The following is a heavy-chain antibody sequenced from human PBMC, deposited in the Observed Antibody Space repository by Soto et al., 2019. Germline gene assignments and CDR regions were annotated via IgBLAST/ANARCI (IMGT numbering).Heavy chain of an antibody. CDR3: ARGQNAKYYYDSSGYHPLAL. CDR2: INPNSGGT. Sequence: ASVKVSCKASGYTFTGYYMHWVRQAPGQGLEWMGWINPNSGGTNYAQKFQGWVTMTRDTSISTAYMELSRLRSDDTAVYYCARGQNAKYYYDSSGYHPLALWGQGTLVTVSS. V-gene: IGHV1-2*04. CDR1: GYTFTGYY. D-gene: IGHD3-22*01. J-gene: IGHJ4*02.